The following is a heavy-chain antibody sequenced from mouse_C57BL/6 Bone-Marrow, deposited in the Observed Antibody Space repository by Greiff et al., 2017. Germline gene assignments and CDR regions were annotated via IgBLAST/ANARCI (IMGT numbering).Heavy chain of an antibody. D-gene: IGHD2-1*01. Sequence: EVKLEESGPGLVKPSQSLSLTCSVTGYSITSGYYWNWIRQFPGNKLEWMGYISYDGSNNSNPSLKNRISITRDTSKNQFFLKLNSVTTEDTATYYCAIDRWYGGYYYDDWGQGTTLTVSS. CDR2: ISYDGSN. J-gene: IGHJ2*01. V-gene: IGHV3-6*01. CDR1: GYSITSGYY. CDR3: AIDRWYGGYYYDD.